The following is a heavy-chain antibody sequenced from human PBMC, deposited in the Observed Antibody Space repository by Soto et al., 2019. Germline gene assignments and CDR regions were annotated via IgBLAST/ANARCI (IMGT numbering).Heavy chain of an antibody. D-gene: IGHD3-22*01. CDR1: GFTFGDYA. V-gene: IGHV3-49*04. CDR3: TTTSYYDSSGYYDRDAFDI. CDR2: IRSKAYGGTT. J-gene: IGHJ3*02. Sequence: LSCTASGFTFGDYAMSWVRQAPGKGLEWVGFIRSKAYGGTTEYAASVKGRFTISRDDSKSIAYLQMNSLKTEDTAVYYCTTTSYYDSSGYYDRDAFDIWGQGTMVTVS.